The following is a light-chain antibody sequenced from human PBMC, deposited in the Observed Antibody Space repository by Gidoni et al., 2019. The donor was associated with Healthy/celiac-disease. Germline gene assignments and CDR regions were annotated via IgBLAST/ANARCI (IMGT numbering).Light chain of an antibody. CDR2: EVS. Sequence: QSALQQPDSVSGSPGQSITLSCTGTSSDVGSYNLVSWYQQHPGKAPKLMIYEVSKRPSGVSHRFSGSKSCNTASLPISGLPAEDEADYYCCSYAGSSTYVFGTGTKVTVL. J-gene: IGLJ1*01. CDR1: SSDVGSYNL. CDR3: CSYAGSSTYV. V-gene: IGLV2-23*02.